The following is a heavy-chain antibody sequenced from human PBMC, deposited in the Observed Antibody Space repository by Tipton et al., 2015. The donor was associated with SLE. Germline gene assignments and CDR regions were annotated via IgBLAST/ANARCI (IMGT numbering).Heavy chain of an antibody. CDR3: ARTLGAIAHTVYDAFDI. Sequence: TLSLTCTVSDDSITTNSHYWLWIRQPPGKGLEYIGTVYYTGSTYYNPSLKSRVTISLDTSKNQFSLKVRSVTAADTAVYYCARTLGAIAHTVYDAFDIWGQGKMVTVSS. D-gene: IGHD1-26*01. V-gene: IGHV4-39*07. J-gene: IGHJ3*02. CDR1: DDSITTNSHY. CDR2: VYYTGST.